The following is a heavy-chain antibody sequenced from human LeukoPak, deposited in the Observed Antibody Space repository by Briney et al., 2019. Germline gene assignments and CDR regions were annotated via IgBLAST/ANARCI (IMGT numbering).Heavy chain of an antibody. CDR1: GFAFSSYG. J-gene: IGHJ4*02. Sequence: PGGSLRLSCAASGFAFSSYGMHWVRQAPGKGLEWVAVISYDESDKYYADSVKGRFTISRDNSKNTLYLQMNSLRAEDTAVYYCARTLYDSRGYYSHFDYWGQGTLVTVSS. D-gene: IGHD3-22*01. CDR2: ISYDESDK. V-gene: IGHV3-30*12. CDR3: ARTLYDSRGYYSHFDY.